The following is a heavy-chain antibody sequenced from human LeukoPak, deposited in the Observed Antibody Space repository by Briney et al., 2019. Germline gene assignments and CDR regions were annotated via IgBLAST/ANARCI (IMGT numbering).Heavy chain of an antibody. D-gene: IGHD6-19*01. Sequence: GGSLRLSCAASGFTFSNYVMSWVRQAPGKGLEWVSGISGSGGSTNYADSVKGRFTISRDNSKNTLSLQMNSLRAEDTAVYYCAVDLGYSSGWYDYWGQGTLVTVSS. V-gene: IGHV3-23*01. CDR1: GFTFSNYV. CDR2: ISGSGGST. J-gene: IGHJ4*02. CDR3: AVDLGYSSGWYDY.